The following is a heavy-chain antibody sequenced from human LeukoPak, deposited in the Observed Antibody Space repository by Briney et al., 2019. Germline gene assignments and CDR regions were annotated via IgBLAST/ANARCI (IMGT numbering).Heavy chain of an antibody. CDR1: GVSISSSNSY. V-gene: IGHV4-39*07. D-gene: IGHD3-16*02. Sequence: SSETLSLTCTVSGVSISSSNSYWGWIRQPPGKGLEWIGSIYYSGSTYYNPSLKSRVTISLDTSKNQFSLNLSSLTAADTAVYYCARDYRGTYPPGYFDYWGQGTLVTVSS. CDR2: IYYSGST. CDR3: ARDYRGTYPPGYFDY. J-gene: IGHJ4*02.